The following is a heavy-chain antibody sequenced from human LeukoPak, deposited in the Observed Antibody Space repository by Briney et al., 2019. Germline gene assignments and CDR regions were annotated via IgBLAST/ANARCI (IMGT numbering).Heavy chain of an antibody. D-gene: IGHD2-2*01. Sequence: ASVKVSCKTSGYTFDNYAINWVRQAPGQRLEWMGWINAGNGDTKYSQKFQGRVTITRDTSASIVYMELSSLISEDTALYSCARGSTSDWPFDYWGQGTRVTVSS. V-gene: IGHV1-3*01. J-gene: IGHJ4*02. CDR3: ARGSTSDWPFDY. CDR2: INAGNGDT. CDR1: GYTFDNYA.